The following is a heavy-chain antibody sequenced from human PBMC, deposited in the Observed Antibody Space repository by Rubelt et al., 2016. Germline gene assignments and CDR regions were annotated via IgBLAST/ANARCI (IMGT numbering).Heavy chain of an antibody. J-gene: IGHJ6*02. V-gene: IGHV3-48*02. CDR2: ISSSSSTI. Sequence: GRGLEWVSYISSSSSTIYYADSVKGRFTISRDNAKNSLYLQMNSLRDEDTAVYYCARSAGRITPFRRRSYYGMDVWGQGTTVTVSS. D-gene: IGHD3-16*01. CDR3: ARSAGRITPFRRRSYYGMDV.